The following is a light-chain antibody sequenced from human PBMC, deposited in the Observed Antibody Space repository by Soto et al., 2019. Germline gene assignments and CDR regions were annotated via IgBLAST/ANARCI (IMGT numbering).Light chain of an antibody. V-gene: IGLV2-23*02. CDR2: EVT. Sequence: QSVLTQPASGSGSPGQSITISCTGTSSDIGSYDLVSWYQQHPGTAPKLIIYEVTKRPSGVSTRFSGSKSGNTASLTIPGLQAVDEADYYCCSFADFTYVFGTGTKVTVL. CDR1: SSDIGSYDL. J-gene: IGLJ1*01. CDR3: CSFADFTYV.